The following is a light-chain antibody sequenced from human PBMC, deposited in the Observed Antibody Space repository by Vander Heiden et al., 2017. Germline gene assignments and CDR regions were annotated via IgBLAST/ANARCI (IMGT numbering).Light chain of an antibody. Sequence: QSALTQPASVSGSPGQSLTISCTGTSSDVGGYTYVPWYQQHPGKAPKLMIYEVSNRPSGVSNRFSGSKSGNTASLTISGLQAEDEADYYCSSYTSSSTLGVFGGGTKLTVL. V-gene: IGLV2-14*01. CDR2: EVS. J-gene: IGLJ2*01. CDR1: SSDVGGYTY. CDR3: SSYTSSSTLGV.